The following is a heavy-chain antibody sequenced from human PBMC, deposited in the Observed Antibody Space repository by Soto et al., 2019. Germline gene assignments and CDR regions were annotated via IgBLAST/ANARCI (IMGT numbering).Heavy chain of an antibody. V-gene: IGHV4-34*01. CDR3: ASGLGSSSGWYVEGGFDY. CDR2: INHSGST. J-gene: IGHJ4*02. Sequence: QVQLQQWGAGLLKPSETLSLTCAVYGGSFSGYYWSWIRQPPGKGLEWIGEINHSGSTNYNPSLKSRVTISVDTSKNQFSLKLSSVTAADTAVYYCASGLGSSSGWYVEGGFDYWGQGTLVTVSS. CDR1: GGSFSGYY. D-gene: IGHD6-19*01.